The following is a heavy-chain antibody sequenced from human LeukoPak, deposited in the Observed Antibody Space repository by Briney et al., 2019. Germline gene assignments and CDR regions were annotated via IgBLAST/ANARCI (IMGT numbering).Heavy chain of an antibody. CDR3: AREREGPYGYLDY. D-gene: IGHD4-17*01. J-gene: IGHJ4*02. CDR1: GGSISSASYY. Sequence: SQTLSLTCTVSGGSISSASYYWSWIRQPAGKGLEWIERIYISGSTNYNPSLKSRVTISVDTSKNQFSLKLSSVTAADTAVYYCAREREGPYGYLDYWGQGTLVTVSS. V-gene: IGHV4-61*02. CDR2: IYISGST.